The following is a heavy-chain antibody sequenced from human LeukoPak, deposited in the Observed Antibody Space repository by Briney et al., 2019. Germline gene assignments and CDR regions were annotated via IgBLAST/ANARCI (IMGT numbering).Heavy chain of an antibody. Sequence: SGTLSLTCTVSGASIGSYHWSWIRQPAGKGLEWIGRFYITGSATYNPSLQSRVTMSVDTSENQFSLRLSSVTAADTAVYYCARGDPAAGHNTFDVWGQGTMVAVSS. D-gene: IGHD6-13*01. J-gene: IGHJ3*01. CDR2: FYITGSA. CDR1: GASIGSYH. V-gene: IGHV4-4*07. CDR3: ARGDPAAGHNTFDV.